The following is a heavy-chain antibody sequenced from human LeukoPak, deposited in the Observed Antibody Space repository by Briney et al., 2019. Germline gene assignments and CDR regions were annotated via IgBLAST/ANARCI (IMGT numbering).Heavy chain of an antibody. CDR1: GFTFSNYA. D-gene: IGHD6-13*01. CDR2: ITGSGATT. V-gene: IGHV3-23*01. J-gene: IGHJ5*02. CDR3: ARGTAAAGFDP. Sequence: GGSLRLSCAASGFTFSNYAMGWVRQAPGKGLEWVSGITGSGATTYYADSVKGRFTISRHNSKNTLYLQMNSLRAEDTAVYYCARGTAAAGFDPWGQGTLVTVS.